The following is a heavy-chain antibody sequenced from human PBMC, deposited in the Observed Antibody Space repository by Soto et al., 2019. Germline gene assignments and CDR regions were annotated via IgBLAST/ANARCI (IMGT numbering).Heavy chain of an antibody. D-gene: IGHD3-3*01. J-gene: IGHJ6*02. V-gene: IGHV4-30-2*01. CDR3: ARGGYDFWSGSYYGMDV. Sequence: SETLSLTCAVSGGSISSGGYSWSWIRQPPGKGLEWIGYIYHSGSTYYNPSLKSRVTISVDRSKNQFSLKLSSVTAADTAVYYCARGGYDFWSGSYYGMDVWGQGTTVTVSS. CDR1: GGSISSGGYS. CDR2: IYHSGST.